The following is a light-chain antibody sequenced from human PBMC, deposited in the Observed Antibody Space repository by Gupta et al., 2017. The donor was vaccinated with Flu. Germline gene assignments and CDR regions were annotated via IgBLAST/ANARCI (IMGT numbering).Light chain of an antibody. V-gene: IGKV2-30*01. Sequence: DVVLTQSPLSLPVTLGQPASISCRSSESLVYSDGNTYLNWFHQRPGQSPRRLIYKVSSRDSGVPDRFSASGSGTDFTLKISRVEAEDVGIFYCMQGTHWPPYPFGQGTKVEIK. J-gene: IGKJ2*01. CDR2: KVS. CDR1: ESLVYSDGNTY. CDR3: MQGTHWPPYP.